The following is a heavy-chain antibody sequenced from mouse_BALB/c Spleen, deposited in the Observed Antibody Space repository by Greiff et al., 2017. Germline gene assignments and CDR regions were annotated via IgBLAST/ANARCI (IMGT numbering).Heavy chain of an antibody. V-gene: IGHV1-77*01. CDR3: SRGQLGRRGAMDY. CDR2: IYPGSGNT. D-gene: IGHD3-1*01. Sequence: QVQLQQSGAELARPGASVKLSCKASGYTFTDYYINWVQQRTGQGLEWIGEIYPGSGNTYYNEKFKSKATLTVDKSSSTAFMQLSRLTSEDSAVSYCSRGQLGRRGAMDYWGQGTSVTVSS. J-gene: IGHJ4*01. CDR1: GYTFTDYY.